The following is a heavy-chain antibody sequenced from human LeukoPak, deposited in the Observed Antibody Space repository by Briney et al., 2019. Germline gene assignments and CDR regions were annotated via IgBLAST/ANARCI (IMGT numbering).Heavy chain of an antibody. CDR3: AREDYALFDYYYYYYMDV. V-gene: IGHV3-23*01. D-gene: IGHD4-17*01. CDR2: ISGSGGST. Sequence: GGSLRLSCAASGFTFSSYAMSWVRQAPGKGLEWVSAISGSGGSTYYADSVKGRFTISRDNSKNTLYLQMNSLRAEDTAVYYCAREDYALFDYYYYYYMDVWGKGTTVTVSS. CDR1: GFTFSSYA. J-gene: IGHJ6*03.